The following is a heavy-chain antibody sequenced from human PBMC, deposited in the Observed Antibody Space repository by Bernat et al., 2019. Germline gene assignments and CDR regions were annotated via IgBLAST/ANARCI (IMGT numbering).Heavy chain of an antibody. CDR2: IIPILGIA. CDR1: GGTFSSYA. CDR3: ARDGRPILVPAAMNYYYGMDV. Sequence: QVQLVQSGAEVKKPGSSVKVSCKASGGTFSSYAISWVRQAPGQGLEWMGRIIPILGIANYAQKFQGRVTITADKSTSTAYRELSSLRSEDTAVYYCARDGRPILVPAAMNYYYGMDVWGQWTKVTVSS. D-gene: IGHD2-2*01. J-gene: IGHJ6*02. V-gene: IGHV1-69*04.